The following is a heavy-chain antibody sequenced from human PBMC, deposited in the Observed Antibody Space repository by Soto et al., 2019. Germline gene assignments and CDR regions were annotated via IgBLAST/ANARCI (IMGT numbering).Heavy chain of an antibody. CDR1: GFTFSGSA. J-gene: IGHJ4*02. CDR3: TTVTTLGGMGY. D-gene: IGHD4-17*01. V-gene: IGHV3-73*01. CDR2: IRSKANSYAT. Sequence: GGSLRLSCAASGFTFSGSAMHWVRQASGKGLEWVGRIRSKANSYATAYAASVKGRFTISRDDSKNTAYLQMNSLKTEDTAMYYCTTVTTLGGMGYWGQGTLVTVSS.